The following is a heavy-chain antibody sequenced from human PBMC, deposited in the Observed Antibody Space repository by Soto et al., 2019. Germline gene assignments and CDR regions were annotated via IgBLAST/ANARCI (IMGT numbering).Heavy chain of an antibody. Sequence: AAKLVNPTQTLTMTCTFPAFSLSTGGEGVGWIRQPPGKALEWLALIYWDDDKRYSPSLRSRLTITKDTSKNQVVLTMTNMDPVDTATYYCIQSRCGGDCLQSYASYYYYGMDVWGQGTTVTVSS. CDR1: AFSLSTGGEG. CDR2: IYWDDDK. D-gene: IGHD2-21*02. CDR3: IQSRCGGDCLQSYASYYYYGMDV. J-gene: IGHJ6*02. V-gene: IGHV2-5*02.